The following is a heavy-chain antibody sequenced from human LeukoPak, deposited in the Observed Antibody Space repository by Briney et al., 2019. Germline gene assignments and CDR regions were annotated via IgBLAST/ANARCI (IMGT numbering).Heavy chain of an antibody. D-gene: IGHD6-13*01. Sequence: SETLSLTCTVSGGSISGSTYYWGWIRQPPGKGLEWIGSIFYSGSTYYNPSLKSRVTISVDTSKNQFSLKLSSVTAADTAVYYCARGPRGAAAGTRSTVGNWFDPWGQGTLVTVSS. CDR3: ARGPRGAAAGTRSTVGNWFDP. CDR2: IFYSGST. J-gene: IGHJ5*02. V-gene: IGHV4-39*07. CDR1: GGSISGSTYY.